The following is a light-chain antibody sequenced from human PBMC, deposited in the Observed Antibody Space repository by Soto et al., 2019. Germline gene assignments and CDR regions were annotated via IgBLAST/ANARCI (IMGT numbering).Light chain of an antibody. CDR1: QAIRTA. CDR3: LLEFRYFWA. CDR2: AAS. V-gene: IGKV1-6*01. Sequence: AIQLTQSPSSLSASVGDRVTITCRASQAIRTALGWYQQKPGKVPKLLIYAASTLQSGVPSRFSGSGSGTDFTLSISSLQPADLATYYCLLEFRYFWAFGQGTKVAIK. J-gene: IGKJ1*01.